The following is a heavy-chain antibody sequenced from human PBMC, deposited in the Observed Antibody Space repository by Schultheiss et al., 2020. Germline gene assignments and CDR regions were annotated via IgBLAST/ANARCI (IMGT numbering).Heavy chain of an antibody. CDR2: INHSGST. CDR3: ARHESGSYYEVDY. Sequence: SETLSLTCTVSGGSISSYYWSWIRQPAGKGLEWIGEINHSGSTNYNPSLKSRVTISVDTSKNQFSLKLSSVTAADTAVYYCARHESGSYYEVDYWGQGTLVTVSS. CDR1: GGSISSYY. J-gene: IGHJ4*02. V-gene: IGHV4-59*08. D-gene: IGHD1-26*01.